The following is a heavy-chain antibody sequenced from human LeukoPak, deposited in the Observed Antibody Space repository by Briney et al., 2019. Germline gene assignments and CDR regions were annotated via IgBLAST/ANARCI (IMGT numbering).Heavy chain of an antibody. CDR3: ARDPGDSSYGLDY. V-gene: IGHV4-61*02. CDR2: IYTSGST. Sequence: SETLSLTCTVSGGSISSGSYYWRWIRQPAGKGLEWVGRIYTSGSTNYNPSLKSRVTISVDTSKNQFSLKLSSVTAADTAVYYCARDPGDSSYGLDYWGQGTLVTVSS. D-gene: IGHD5-18*01. J-gene: IGHJ4*02. CDR1: GGSISSGSYY.